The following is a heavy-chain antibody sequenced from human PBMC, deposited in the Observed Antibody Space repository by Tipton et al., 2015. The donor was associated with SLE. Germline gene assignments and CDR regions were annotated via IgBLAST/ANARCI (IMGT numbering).Heavy chain of an antibody. CDR1: GGSFSGYY. CDR2: INHSGST. V-gene: IGHV4-34*01. J-gene: IGHJ5*02. Sequence: LRLSCAVYGGSFSGYYWSWIRQPSGKGLEWIVEINHSGSTNYHPSLKRRVTISVDTSKNQYSLKLSSVTAADTAVYYCARGSGSDDWFDPWGQGTLVTFSS. CDR3: ARGSGSDDWFDP. D-gene: IGHD1-26*01.